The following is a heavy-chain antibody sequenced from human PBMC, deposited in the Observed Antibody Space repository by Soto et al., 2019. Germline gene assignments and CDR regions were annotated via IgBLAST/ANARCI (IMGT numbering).Heavy chain of an antibody. CDR3: TKRRNVLRFLEWSSGMEV. CDR1: GFTFSNYG. CDR2: ISDDGSNK. J-gene: IGHJ6*02. D-gene: IGHD3-3*01. V-gene: IGHV3-30*18. Sequence: QVQLVESGGGVVQPGRSLRLSCAASGFTFSNYGMHWVRQAPGKGLEGVAFISDDGSNKYYADSMKGRFTMSRDNSKSTLYLQMNSLRVEDTAVYYCTKRRNVLRFLEWSSGMEVWGQGTTVTVSS.